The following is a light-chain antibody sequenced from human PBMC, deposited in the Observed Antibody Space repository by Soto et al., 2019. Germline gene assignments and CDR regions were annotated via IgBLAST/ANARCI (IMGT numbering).Light chain of an antibody. CDR2: GAS. V-gene: IGKV3-15*01. J-gene: IGKJ4*01. CDR3: QQYNNWPPLT. CDR1: QSVSSD. Sequence: EIVMTQSPATLSVSPGGRATLSCRASQSVSSDLAWYQQKPGQAPRLLIYGASTRATGIPARFSGSGSGTELTLTIISLQSADFAVYYCQQYNNWPPLTFGGGTKVDIK.